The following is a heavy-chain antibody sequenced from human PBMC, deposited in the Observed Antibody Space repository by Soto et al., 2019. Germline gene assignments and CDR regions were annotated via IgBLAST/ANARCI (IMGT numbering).Heavy chain of an antibody. V-gene: IGHV3-11*01. J-gene: IGHJ1*01. CDR3: ARGAQYYDILTGYTSAEYFQH. Sequence: GGSLRLSCAASGFTFSDYYMSWIRQAPGKGLEWVSYISSSGSTIYYADSVKGRFTISRDNAKNSLYLQMNSLRAEDTAVYYCARGAQYYDILTGYTSAEYFQHWGQGTLVTVSS. CDR2: ISSSGSTI. D-gene: IGHD3-9*01. CDR1: GFTFSDYY.